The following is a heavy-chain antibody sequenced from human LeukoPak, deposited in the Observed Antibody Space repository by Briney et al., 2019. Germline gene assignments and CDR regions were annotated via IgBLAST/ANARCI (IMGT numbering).Heavy chain of an antibody. V-gene: IGHV3-23*01. D-gene: IGHD3-10*02. CDR1: GFTFTTYG. CDR2: IGGSGIRT. CDR3: AELGITMIGGV. Sequence: GGSLRLSCSASGFTFTTYGMNWVRQAPGKGLEWVSGIGGSGIRTYYADSVKGRFTISRDNAKNSLYLQMNSLRAEDTAVYYCAELGITMIGGVWGKGTTVTVSS. J-gene: IGHJ6*04.